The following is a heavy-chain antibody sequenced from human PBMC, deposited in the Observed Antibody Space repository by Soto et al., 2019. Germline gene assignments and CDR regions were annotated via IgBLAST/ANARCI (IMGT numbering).Heavy chain of an antibody. CDR3: AKGGTNTIFGVVILPFDY. J-gene: IGHJ4*02. CDR1: GFTFSSYA. Sequence: EVQLLESGGGLVQPGGSLRLSFSASGFTFSSYAMSWVRQAPGKGLEWVSAISGSGGSTYYADSVKGRFTISRDNYKNTLYLQMNSMRAEDTAVYYCAKGGTNTIFGVVILPFDYWGQGTLVTVSS. CDR2: ISGSGGST. D-gene: IGHD3-3*01. V-gene: IGHV3-23*01.